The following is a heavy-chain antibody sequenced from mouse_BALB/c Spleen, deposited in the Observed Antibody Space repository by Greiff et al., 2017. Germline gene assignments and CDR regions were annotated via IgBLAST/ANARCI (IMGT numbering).Heavy chain of an antibody. CDR2: ISDGGSYT. CDR3: ARGRGYGPYYFDY. Sequence: EVQRVESGGGLVKPGGSLKLSCAASGFTFSDYYMYWVRQTPEKRLEWVATISDGGSYTYYPDSVKGRFTISRDNAKNNLYLQMSSLKSEDTAMYYCARGRGYGPYYFDYWGQGTTLTVSS. V-gene: IGHV5-4*02. CDR1: GFTFSDYY. D-gene: IGHD2-10*02. J-gene: IGHJ2*01.